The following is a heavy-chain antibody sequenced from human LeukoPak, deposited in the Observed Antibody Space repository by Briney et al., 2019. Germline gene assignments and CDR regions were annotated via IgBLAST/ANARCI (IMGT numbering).Heavy chain of an antibody. V-gene: IGHV1-69*06. CDR2: IIPIFGTA. CDR3: ARGGYCSGGSCYMLGDYCGMDV. D-gene: IGHD2-15*01. CDR1: GGTFSSYA. J-gene: IGHJ6*04. Sequence: GASVKVSCKASGGTFSSYAISWVRQAPGQGLEWMGGIIPIFGTANYAQKFQGRVTITADKSTSTAYMELSSLRSEDTAVYYCARGGYCSGGSCYMLGDYCGMDVWGKGTTVTVSS.